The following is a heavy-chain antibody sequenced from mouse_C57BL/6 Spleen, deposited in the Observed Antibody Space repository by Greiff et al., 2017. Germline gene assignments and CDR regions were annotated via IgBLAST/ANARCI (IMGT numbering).Heavy chain of an antibody. D-gene: IGHD1-1*01. CDR1: GFTFTDYY. V-gene: IGHV7-3*01. CDR2: IRNKANGYTT. CDR3: ARSLLMDCGSPYYAIDC. Sequence: EVKLVESGGGLVQPGGSLSLSCAASGFTFTDYYMSWVRQPPGKALEWLGFIRNKANGYTTEYSASVKGRFTISRDNSQSILYLQMNALRAEDSGTYYCARSLLMDCGSPYYAIDCWGQGTSVTVSS. J-gene: IGHJ4*01.